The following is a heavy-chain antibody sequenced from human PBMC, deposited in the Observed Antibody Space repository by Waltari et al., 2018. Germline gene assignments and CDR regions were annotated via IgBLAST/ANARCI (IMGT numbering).Heavy chain of an antibody. CDR1: GGSISSGGYY. J-gene: IGHJ4*02. CDR2: IYYSGST. V-gene: IGHV4-31*03. Sequence: QVQLQESGPGLVKPSQTLSLTCTVPGGSISSGGYYWSWIRQHPGKGLEWIGYIYYSGSTYYNPSLKSRVTISVDTSKNQFSLKLSSVTAADTAVYYCARGSVDIVLMVYAGFDYWGQGTLVTVSS. D-gene: IGHD2-8*01. CDR3: ARGSVDIVLMVYAGFDY.